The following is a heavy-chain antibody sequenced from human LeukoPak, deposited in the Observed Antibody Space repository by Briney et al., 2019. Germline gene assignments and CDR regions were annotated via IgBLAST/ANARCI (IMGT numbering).Heavy chain of an antibody. V-gene: IGHV1-8*01. Sequence: ASVKVSCKASGYTFTSYDINWVRQATGQGLEWMGWMNPNSGNTGYAQRFQGRVTMTRNTSISTAYMELSSLRSEDTAVYYCARSIAAAGTGDDYWGQGTLVTVSS. CDR3: ARSIAAAGTGDDY. CDR2: MNPNSGNT. CDR1: GYTFTSYD. J-gene: IGHJ4*02. D-gene: IGHD6-13*01.